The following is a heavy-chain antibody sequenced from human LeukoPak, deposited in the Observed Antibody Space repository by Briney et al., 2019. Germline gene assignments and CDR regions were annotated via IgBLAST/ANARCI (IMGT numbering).Heavy chain of an antibody. Sequence: GRSLRLSCAASGFTFSSYGMHWVRQAPGKGLEWVAVISYDGSNKYYADSVKGRLTISRDNSKNTLYLQMNSLSPDDTAVYYCARGLNDFWSGSQFVSWGQGTLVTVSS. CDR3: ARGLNDFWSGSQFVS. J-gene: IGHJ4*02. CDR1: GFTFSSYG. CDR2: ISYDGSNK. D-gene: IGHD3-3*01. V-gene: IGHV3-30*03.